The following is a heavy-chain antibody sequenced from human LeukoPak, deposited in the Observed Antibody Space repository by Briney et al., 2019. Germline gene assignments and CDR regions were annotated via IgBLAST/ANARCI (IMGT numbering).Heavy chain of an antibody. J-gene: IGHJ5*02. CDR1: GGTFTSYA. V-gene: IGHV1-8*02. Sequence: ASVKVSCKASGGTFTSYALSWMRQAPGQGLEWMGRVIPMFDVTDYAQKFQGRVTMTRNTSISTAYMELSSLRSEDTAVYYCARGGFDPWGQGTLVTVSS. CDR2: VIPMFDVT. CDR3: ARGGFDP.